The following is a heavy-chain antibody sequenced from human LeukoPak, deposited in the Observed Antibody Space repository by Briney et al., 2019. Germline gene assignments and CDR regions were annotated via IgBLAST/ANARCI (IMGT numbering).Heavy chain of an antibody. D-gene: IGHD7-27*01. CDR2: TYYRSKWYN. J-gene: IGHJ4*02. CDR1: GDSVSSNRAA. Sequence: SQTLSLTCAISGDSVSSNRAAWNWIRQSPSRGLEWLGRTYYRSKWYNEYTVSVKSRITINPDTSKNQFSLQLNSVTPEDTAVYYCARGETGDFSFDYWGQGTLVTVSS. V-gene: IGHV6-1*01. CDR3: ARGETGDFSFDY.